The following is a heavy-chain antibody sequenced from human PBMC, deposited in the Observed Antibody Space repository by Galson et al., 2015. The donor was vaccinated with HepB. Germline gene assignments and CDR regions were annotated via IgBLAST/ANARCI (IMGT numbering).Heavy chain of an antibody. V-gene: IGHV3-48*02. J-gene: IGHJ4*02. CDR2: ISISSSTI. Sequence: SLRLSCAASGFTFSSSIMNWVRQAPGKALEWVSYISISSSTIYYADSVEGRFTISRDNAKHSLYLQMNSLRDDDTAVYYCATVRGYSYGYDYWGQGTLVTVSS. CDR3: ATVRGYSYGYDY. D-gene: IGHD5-18*01. CDR1: GFTFSSSI.